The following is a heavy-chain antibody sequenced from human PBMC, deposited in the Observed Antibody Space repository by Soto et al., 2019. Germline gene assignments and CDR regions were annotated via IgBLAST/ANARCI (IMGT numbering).Heavy chain of an antibody. J-gene: IGHJ4*02. D-gene: IGHD5-12*01. Sequence: QVQLVQSGAEVKKPGASVKVSCKASRYTFTDYYMHWVRQSPGQGLEWMGWINPNSGVTKFPQKFQGRVILTRDTSISTVYMELSRLTSDDTAVYYCASAGLTSLELATTYWGQGTLVTVSS. CDR1: RYTFTDYY. V-gene: IGHV1-2*02. CDR3: ASAGLTSLELATTY. CDR2: INPNSGVT.